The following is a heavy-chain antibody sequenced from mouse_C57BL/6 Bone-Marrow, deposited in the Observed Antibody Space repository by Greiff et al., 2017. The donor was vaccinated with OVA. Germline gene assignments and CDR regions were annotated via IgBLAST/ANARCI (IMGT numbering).Heavy chain of an antibody. CDR3: ARSDYYAMDY. Sequence: EVQLQQSGPELVKPGASVKISCKASGYTFTDHYMNWVKQSHGKSLEWIGDINPNNGGTSYNQKFKGKATLTVDKSSSTAYMELRSLTSEDSAVYYCARSDYYAMDYWGQGTSVTVSS. CDR2: INPNNGGT. V-gene: IGHV1-26*01. CDR1: GYTFTDHY. J-gene: IGHJ4*01.